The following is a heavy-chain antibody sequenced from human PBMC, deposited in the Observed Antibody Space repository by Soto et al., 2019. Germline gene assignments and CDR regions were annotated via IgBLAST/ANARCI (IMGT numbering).Heavy chain of an antibody. J-gene: IGHJ4*02. Sequence: EVQLAESGGGLVQPGRSLRLSCVGSGFTFDEFAIHWVRQAPGKGLQWVSGISWDSGSINYADSVRGPFTISRDNAKKSLYLHMTSLGSEDTAFYYCAKIVTRHSLVPVFDQWGQGALVTVSS. CDR2: ISWDSGSI. CDR1: GFTFDEFA. V-gene: IGHV3-9*01. D-gene: IGHD2-21*01. CDR3: AKIVTRHSLVPVFDQ.